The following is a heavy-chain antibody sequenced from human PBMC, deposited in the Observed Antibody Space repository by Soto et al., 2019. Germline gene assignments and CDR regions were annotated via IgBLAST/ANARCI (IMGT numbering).Heavy chain of an antibody. D-gene: IGHD6-19*01. V-gene: IGHV4-59*01. CDR1: GGSISTYY. Sequence: SETLSLTCTVSGGSISTYYWSWIRQHPGKGLEWIGYIYYSGSTSYNPSLKSRVTISVDTSKNQFSLKLRSVTAADTAVYYCASDRSSGWDQGYGMDVWGQGTTVTVYS. J-gene: IGHJ6*02. CDR3: ASDRSSGWDQGYGMDV. CDR2: IYYSGST.